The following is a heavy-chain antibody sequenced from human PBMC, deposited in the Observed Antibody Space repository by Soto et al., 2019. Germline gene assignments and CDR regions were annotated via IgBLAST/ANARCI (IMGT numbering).Heavy chain of an antibody. V-gene: IGHV3-30-3*01. CDR3: AREDSRVGVDRHIDH. CDR1: GFAFSNHA. Sequence: QVQLVESGGGVVQPGRSLRLSCEASGFAFSNHAMHWVRQAPGKGLQWVAVISYDGNNIVYADSVKGRFTFSRDNSKNTLFLQMNSLRAEDTAVYYCAREDSRVGVDRHIDHWGQGTLVTVSS. D-gene: IGHD3-3*01. CDR2: ISYDGNNI. J-gene: IGHJ4*02.